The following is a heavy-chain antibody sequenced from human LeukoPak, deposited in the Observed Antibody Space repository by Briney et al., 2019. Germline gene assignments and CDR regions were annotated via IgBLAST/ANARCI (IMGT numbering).Heavy chain of an antibody. CDR1: GFTFSSYG. CDR3: AKLGTRFGEFDY. J-gene: IGHJ4*02. Sequence: GGSLRLSCAASGFTFSSYGMHWVRQAPGKGLXXVAVISYDGSXXXXAXXXXXXFTISRDNSKNTLYLQMNSLRAEDTAVYYCAKLGTRFGEFDYWGQGTLVTVSS. V-gene: IGHV3-30*18. D-gene: IGHD3-10*01. CDR2: ISYDGSXX.